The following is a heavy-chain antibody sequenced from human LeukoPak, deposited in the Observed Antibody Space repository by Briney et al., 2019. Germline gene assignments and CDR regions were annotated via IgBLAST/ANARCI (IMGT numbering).Heavy chain of an antibody. Sequence: GGSLRLSCAASGFTVSSNYMSWVRQPPGRGLEWVSVIFIGGNTYYAASVRGRFTISRDNSKNTLYLQLNTLRADDTATYYCAKPISGGLAVTADWFHPWGQGTLVVVSS. J-gene: IGHJ5*01. D-gene: IGHD6-19*01. CDR1: GFTVSSNY. CDR3: AKPISGGLAVTADWFHP. V-gene: IGHV3-53*01. CDR2: IFIGGNT.